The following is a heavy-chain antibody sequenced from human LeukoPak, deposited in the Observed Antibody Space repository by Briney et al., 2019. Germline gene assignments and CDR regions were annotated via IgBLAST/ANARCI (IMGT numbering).Heavy chain of an antibody. CDR3: ARAWGSLDY. V-gene: IGHV4-39*07. Sequence: PSETLSLTCTVSGGSISSSSYYWGWIRQPPGKGLEWIGSIYYSGSTYYNPSLKSRVTISVDTSKNQFSLKLSSVTAADTAVYYCARAWGSLDYWGQGTLVSVSS. D-gene: IGHD3-16*01. CDR2: IYYSGST. J-gene: IGHJ4*02. CDR1: GGSISSSSYY.